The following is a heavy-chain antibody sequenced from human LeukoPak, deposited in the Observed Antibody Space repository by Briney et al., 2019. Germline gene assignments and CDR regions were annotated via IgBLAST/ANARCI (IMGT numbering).Heavy chain of an antibody. Sequence: ASVKVSCKASGYTFTSYDINWVRQATGQGLEWTGWMNPNSGNTGYAQKFQGRVTMTRNTSISTAYMELSSVRSEDTAVYYCARKAGATSGWYAFDIWGQGTMVTVSS. J-gene: IGHJ3*02. V-gene: IGHV1-8*01. CDR1: GYTFTSYD. D-gene: IGHD6-19*01. CDR2: MNPNSGNT. CDR3: ARKAGATSGWYAFDI.